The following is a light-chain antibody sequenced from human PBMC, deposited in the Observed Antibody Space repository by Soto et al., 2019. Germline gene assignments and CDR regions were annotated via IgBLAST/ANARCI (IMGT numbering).Light chain of an antibody. V-gene: IGKV1-5*03. Sequence: DIQMTQSPSVLSASVGDKVTITCRASQDIRNSLAWYQQRPGKAPELLISQASDLQGGVPSRFSGSGSGTEFTLTIRILQPEDFATYHCHQYYSYSTFGQGTKVE. J-gene: IGKJ2*01. CDR3: HQYYSYST. CDR1: QDIRNS. CDR2: QAS.